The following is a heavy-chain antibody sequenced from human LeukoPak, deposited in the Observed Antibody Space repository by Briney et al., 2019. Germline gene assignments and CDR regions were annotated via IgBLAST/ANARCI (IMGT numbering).Heavy chain of an antibody. D-gene: IGHD3-10*01. J-gene: IGHJ6*02. CDR3: ARDQLAYYYGSGRSFGMDV. CDR2: INPNSGGT. CDR1: GYTFTDYY. Sequence: ASVNVSFKSSGYTFTDYYMHWVRQAPGQGLEWMGWINPNSGGTNYAQKFQGRVTMTRDTSISTAYMELSRLRSDDTAVYYCARDQLAYYYGSGRSFGMDVWGQGTTVTVSS. V-gene: IGHV1-2*02.